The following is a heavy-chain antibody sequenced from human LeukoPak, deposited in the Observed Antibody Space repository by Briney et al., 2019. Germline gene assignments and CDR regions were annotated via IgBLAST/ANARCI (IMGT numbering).Heavy chain of an antibody. CDR1: GLTVSNNY. J-gene: IGHJ3*02. CDR2: FYSGAGR. V-gene: IGHV3-53*01. CDR3: ARHTSGEAFDI. Sequence: GGSLRLSCAASGLTVSNNYMSWVRQAPGKGLEWVSVFYSGAGRNYADSVRGRFTISRDNSKNTLYLQMNSLRAEGTAVYYCARHTSGEAFDIWGQGTMVTVSS. D-gene: IGHD7-27*01.